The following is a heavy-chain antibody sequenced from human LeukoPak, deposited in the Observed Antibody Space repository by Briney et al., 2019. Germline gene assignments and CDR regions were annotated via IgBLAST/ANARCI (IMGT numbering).Heavy chain of an antibody. D-gene: IGHD5-18*01. CDR1: GGSISSSSYY. CDR3: ARKAVTYFDY. Sequence: SETLSLTCTVSGGSISSSSYYWGWIRQPPGKGLEWIGGIYYSGSTYYNPSLKSRVTISVDTSKNQFSLKLSSVTAADTAVYYCARKAVTYFDYWGQGTLVTVSS. V-gene: IGHV4-39*01. CDR2: IYYSGST. J-gene: IGHJ4*02.